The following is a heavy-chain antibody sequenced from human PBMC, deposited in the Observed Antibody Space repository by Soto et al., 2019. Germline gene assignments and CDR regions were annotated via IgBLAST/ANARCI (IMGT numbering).Heavy chain of an antibody. V-gene: IGHV4-31*03. CDR3: ARGDITGTENWFDP. Sequence: TSETLSLTCTVSGGSISSGGYYWSWIRQHPGKGLEWIGYIYYSGSTYYNPSLKSRVTISVDTSKNQFSLKLSSVTAADTAVYYCARGDITGTENWFDPWGQGTLVTVSS. CDR1: GGSISSGGYY. D-gene: IGHD1-7*01. J-gene: IGHJ5*02. CDR2: IYYSGST.